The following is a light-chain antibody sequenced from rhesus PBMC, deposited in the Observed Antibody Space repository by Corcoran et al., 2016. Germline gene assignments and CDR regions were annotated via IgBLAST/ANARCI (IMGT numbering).Light chain of an antibody. V-gene: IGKV3-35*01. CDR2: DAS. CDR3: QQYSNLPH. J-gene: IGKJ2*01. Sequence: EIVLTQSPATLSLSPGERATLSCRASQSVSSSLAWYQKKPGQAPRLLIYDASSRATGIPDRFSGSGSGTDFPLTISSLEPEGVGVYYCQQYSNLPHFGQGTKVEIK. CDR1: QSVSSS.